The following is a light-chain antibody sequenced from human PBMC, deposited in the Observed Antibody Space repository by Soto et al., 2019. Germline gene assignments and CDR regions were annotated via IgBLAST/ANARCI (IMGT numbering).Light chain of an antibody. J-gene: IGKJ2*01. CDR2: GAP. V-gene: IGKV3-15*01. CDR3: QQYDTWPRYT. CDR1: QSVSSN. Sequence: EIVVTQSPATLSVSPGERATLSCRVSQSVSSNLAWYQQKPGLAPRLLIRGAPTRATGIPARFSGIGSGTEFSLTISGLQSEDFAIYYCQQYDTWPRYTFGPGTKLEMK.